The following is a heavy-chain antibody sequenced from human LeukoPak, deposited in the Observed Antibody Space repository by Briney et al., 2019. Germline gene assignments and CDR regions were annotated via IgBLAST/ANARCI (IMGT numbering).Heavy chain of an antibody. J-gene: IGHJ5*02. V-gene: IGHV1-2*04. Sequence: GASVTVSCKASGYTFTGYYMHWVRQAPGQGLEWMGWINPNSGGTNYAQKFQGWVTMTRDTSISTAYMELSRLRSDDTAVYYCARERIAEYCSGGSCYADRVDASTWFDPWGQGTLVTVSS. CDR1: GYTFTGYY. CDR3: ARERIAEYCSGGSCYADRVDASTWFDP. CDR2: INPNSGGT. D-gene: IGHD2-15*01.